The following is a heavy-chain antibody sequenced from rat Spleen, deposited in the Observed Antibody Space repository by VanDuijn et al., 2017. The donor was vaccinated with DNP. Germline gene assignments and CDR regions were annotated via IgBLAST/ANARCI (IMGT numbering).Heavy chain of an antibody. CDR3: VRRGYTTDYYYAMDA. V-gene: IGHV5-58*01. J-gene: IGHJ4*01. Sequence: EVQLVETGGGLVQPGRSLKLSCVASGFTFSTYWMFWVRQAPGKGLEWIASINTDGGGTYYPDSVKGRFTVSRDNAKSTLYLQMDSLRSEDTATYYCVRRGYTTDYYYAMDAWGQGTSVTVSS. D-gene: IGHD1-6*01. CDR2: INTDGGGT. CDR1: GFTFSTYW.